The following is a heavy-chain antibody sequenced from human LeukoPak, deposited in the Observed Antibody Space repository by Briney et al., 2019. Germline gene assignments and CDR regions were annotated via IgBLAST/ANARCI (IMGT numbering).Heavy chain of an antibody. CDR1: GGSISSSSYY. J-gene: IGHJ4*02. Sequence: SETLSLTCTVSGGSISSSSYYWGWIRQPPGKGLEWIGSIYYSGSTYYNPSLKSRVTISVDTSKNQFSLKLSSVTAADTAVYYCARDSRSGSQGYWGQGTLVTVSS. V-gene: IGHV4-39*07. CDR2: IYYSGST. CDR3: ARDSRSGSQGY. D-gene: IGHD1-26*01.